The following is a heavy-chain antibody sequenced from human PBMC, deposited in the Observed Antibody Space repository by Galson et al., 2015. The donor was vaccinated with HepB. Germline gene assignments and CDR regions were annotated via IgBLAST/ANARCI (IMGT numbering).Heavy chain of an antibody. J-gene: IGHJ4*02. CDR2: IIPILGIA. V-gene: IGHV1-69*04. D-gene: IGHD3-16*02. Sequence: SVKVSCKASGGTFSSYAISWVRQAPGQGLEWMGRIIPILGIANYAQKFQGRVTITADKSTSTAYMELSSLRSEDTAVYYCAREGRGAIAKGFDYWGQGTLVTVSS. CDR1: GGTFSSYA. CDR3: AREGRGAIAKGFDY.